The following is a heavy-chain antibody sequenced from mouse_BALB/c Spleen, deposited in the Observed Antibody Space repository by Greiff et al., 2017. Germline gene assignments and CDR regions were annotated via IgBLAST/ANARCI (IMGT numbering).Heavy chain of an antibody. D-gene: IGHD2-1*01. V-gene: IGHV14-4*02. CDR2: IDPENGDT. CDR3: ARERDGNYQYYFDY. J-gene: IGHJ2*01. Sequence: VQLQQSGAELVRSGASVKLSCTASGFNIKDYYMHWVKQRPEQGLEWIGWIDPENGDTEYAPKFQGKATMTADTSSNTAYLQLSSLTSEDTAVYYCARERDGNYQYYFDYWGQGTTLTVSS. CDR1: GFNIKDYY.